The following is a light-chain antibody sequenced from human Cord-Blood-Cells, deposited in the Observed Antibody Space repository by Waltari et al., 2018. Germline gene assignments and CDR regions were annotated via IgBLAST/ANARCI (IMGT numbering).Light chain of an antibody. CDR3: CSYAGSYTYV. CDR1: SSDFRGYHY. V-gene: IGLV2-11*01. J-gene: IGLJ1*01. CDR2: DGS. Sequence: QSALTQPRSVSGSPGQSVTISCTGTSSDFRGYHYVSWYQQYPGKAPKLMIYDGSKRPSGVPDRFSGSKSGNTASLTISGLQAEDEADYYCCSYAGSYTYVFGTGTKVTVL.